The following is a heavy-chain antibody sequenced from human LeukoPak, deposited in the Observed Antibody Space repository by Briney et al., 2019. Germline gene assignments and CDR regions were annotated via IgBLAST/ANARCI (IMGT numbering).Heavy chain of an antibody. D-gene: IGHD3-22*01. CDR2: ITPNSGAT. Sequence: GVSVKVSCKASGYTFTDYYMHWVRQAPGQGLEWMGLITPNSGATKYAQKFRGRVSMTRDTSINTAYMELSRLRSDDTAIYYCARVSRFYYDSSGDFDYWGQGTLVTVSS. V-gene: IGHV1-2*02. J-gene: IGHJ4*02. CDR1: GYTFTDYY. CDR3: ARVSRFYYDSSGDFDY.